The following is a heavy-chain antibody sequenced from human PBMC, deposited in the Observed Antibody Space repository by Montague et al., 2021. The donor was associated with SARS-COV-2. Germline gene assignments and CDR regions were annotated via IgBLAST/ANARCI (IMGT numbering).Heavy chain of an antibody. CDR1: GFTFSSYA. J-gene: IGHJ4*02. Sequence: SLRLSCAASGFTFSSYAMHWVRQAPGKGLEWVAVIPYDGSNKYYADSVKGRFTISRDNSKNTLYLQMNSLRAEDTAVYYCARIQYGGYGGAFDYWGQGTLVTVSS. D-gene: IGHD5-12*01. CDR2: IPYDGSNK. CDR3: ARIQYGGYGGAFDY. V-gene: IGHV3-30-3*01.